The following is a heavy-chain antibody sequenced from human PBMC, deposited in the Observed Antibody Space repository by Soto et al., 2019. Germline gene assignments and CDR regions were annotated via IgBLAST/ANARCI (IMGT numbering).Heavy chain of an antibody. V-gene: IGHV3-11*05. D-gene: IGHD3-22*01. CDR3: ARDLMGLGSSGQPRIEQDYYYGMDV. CDR1: GFTFSDYY. CDR2: ISSSSSYT. J-gene: IGHJ6*02. Sequence: VGSLRLSCAASGFTFSDYYMSWIRQAPGKGLEWVSYISSSSSYTNYADSVKGRFTISRDNAKNSLYLQMNSLRAEDTAVYYCARDLMGLGSSGQPRIEQDYYYGMDVWGQGTTVTVSS.